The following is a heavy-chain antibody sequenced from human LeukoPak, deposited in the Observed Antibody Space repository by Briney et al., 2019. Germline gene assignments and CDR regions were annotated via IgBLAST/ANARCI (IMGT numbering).Heavy chain of an antibody. Sequence: GGSLRLSCAASGFTFSSYAMSWVRHAPGKGLEWVSYISSGSSTIYYADSVKGRFTVSRDNAKNSLYLQMNSLRAEDTAVYYCARDPVEWELRSFDYCGQGTLVTVSS. CDR2: ISSGSSTI. V-gene: IGHV3-48*01. CDR1: GFTFSSYA. J-gene: IGHJ4*02. CDR3: ARDPVEWELRSFDY. D-gene: IGHD1-26*01.